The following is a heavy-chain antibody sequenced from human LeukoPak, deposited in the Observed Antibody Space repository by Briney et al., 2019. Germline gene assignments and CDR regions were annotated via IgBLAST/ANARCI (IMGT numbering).Heavy chain of an antibody. D-gene: IGHD2-15*01. Sequence: SETLSLICAVSGGSISSGGYSWSWIWQPPGKGLEWIGYIYHSGSTYYNPSLKSRVTISVDRSKNQFSLKLSSVTAADTAVYYCARGGVVAAIFSFDYWGQGTLVTVSS. CDR3: ARGGVVAAIFSFDY. CDR2: IYHSGST. CDR1: GGSISSGGYS. J-gene: IGHJ4*02. V-gene: IGHV4-30-2*01.